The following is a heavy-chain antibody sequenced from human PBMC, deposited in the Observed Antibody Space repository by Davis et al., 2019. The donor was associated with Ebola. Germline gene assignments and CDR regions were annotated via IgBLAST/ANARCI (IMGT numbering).Heavy chain of an antibody. V-gene: IGHV3-30*18. J-gene: IGHJ6*02. Sequence: GESLKISCAASGFTFSSYGMHWVRQAPGKGLEWVAVISYDGSNKYYADSVKGRFTISRDNSKNTLYLQMNSLRAEDTAVYYCAKDLTYYYDSSGYYSRYYGMDVWGQGTTVTVSS. CDR3: AKDLTYYYDSSGYYSRYYGMDV. D-gene: IGHD3-22*01. CDR1: GFTFSSYG. CDR2: ISYDGSNK.